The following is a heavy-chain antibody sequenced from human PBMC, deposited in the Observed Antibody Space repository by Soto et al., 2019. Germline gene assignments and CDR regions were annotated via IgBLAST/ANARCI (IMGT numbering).Heavy chain of an antibody. CDR3: ARQIGLTGDDAFDI. J-gene: IGHJ3*02. D-gene: IGHD7-27*01. V-gene: IGHV4-39*01. CDR1: GGSISSSSYY. CDR2: IYYSRST. Sequence: SETLSLTCTVSGGSISSSSYYWGWIRQPPGKGLEWIGSIYYSRSTYYNPSLKSRVTISGDTSKNQFSLKLSSVTAADTAVYYCARQIGLTGDDAFDIWGQGTMVTVSS.